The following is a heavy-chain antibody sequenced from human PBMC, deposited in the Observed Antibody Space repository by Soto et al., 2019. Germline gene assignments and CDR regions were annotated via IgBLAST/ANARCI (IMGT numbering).Heavy chain of an antibody. V-gene: IGHV3-23*01. J-gene: IGHJ4*02. CDR1: GFTFSSYA. Sequence: EVQLLESGGGLVQPGGSLRLSCAASGFTFSSYAMSWVRQAPGKGLEWVSAISGSGGSTYYADSVKGRFTISRDNSKNTLYLQMNSLRAEDTAVYYCAFSSEPSSWNYYDSSGLLGYWGQGTLVTVSS. CDR2: ISGSGGST. D-gene: IGHD3-22*01. CDR3: AFSSEPSSWNYYDSSGLLGY.